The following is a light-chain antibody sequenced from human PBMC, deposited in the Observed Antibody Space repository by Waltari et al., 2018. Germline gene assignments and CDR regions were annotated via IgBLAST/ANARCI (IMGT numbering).Light chain of an antibody. CDR3: CSYAGNYIWV. J-gene: IGLJ3*02. CDR2: DVT. CDR1: SRAIGRYDL. V-gene: IGLV2-23*02. Sequence: QSALTQPAAVSGSPGQSVPIPCPGASRAIGRYDLVSWYQQHPGNAPKLVISDVTKRPSGVSDRFSGSKSGDTASLTISGLQFEDEADYYCCSYAGNYIWVFGGGTRLTVL.